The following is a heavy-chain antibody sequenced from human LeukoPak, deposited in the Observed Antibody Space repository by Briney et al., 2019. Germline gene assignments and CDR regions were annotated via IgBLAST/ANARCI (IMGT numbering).Heavy chain of an antibody. D-gene: IGHD4-23*01. CDR1: GYTFTSYG. Sequence: ASVKVSCKASGYTFTSYGISWVRQAPGQGLEWMGWISAYNGNTNYAQKLQGRVTMTTDTSTSTAYMELRSLRSDGTAVYYCATVALDGGYSIAFDIWGQGTMVTVSS. V-gene: IGHV1-18*01. J-gene: IGHJ3*02. CDR3: ATVALDGGYSIAFDI. CDR2: ISAYNGNT.